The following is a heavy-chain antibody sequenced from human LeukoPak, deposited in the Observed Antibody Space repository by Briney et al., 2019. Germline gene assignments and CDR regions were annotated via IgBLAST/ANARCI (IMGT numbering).Heavy chain of an antibody. CDR2: VYYTGTT. V-gene: IGHV4-38-2*02. D-gene: IGHD6-19*01. J-gene: IGHJ4*02. CDR3: ARHVSVAVTNFFDY. CDR1: GYSISSGYY. Sequence: SETLSLTCTASGYSISSGYYWGWIRQPPGKGLEWIGGVYYTGTTYSNPSLKSRVTISVDTSKNQFSLRLSSVTAADTAVYYCARHVSVAVTNFFDYWGQGTLVTVSS.